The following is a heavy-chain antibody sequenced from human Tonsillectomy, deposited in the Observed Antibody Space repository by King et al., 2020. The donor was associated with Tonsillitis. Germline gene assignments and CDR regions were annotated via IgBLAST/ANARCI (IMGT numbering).Heavy chain of an antibody. D-gene: IGHD5-18*01. CDR3: ARDGFMSGYRSGMYYYYMDV. CDR2: IRGYCDDT. J-gene: IGHJ6*03. CDR1: GVTFSSYA. Sequence: VQLVESGGGLVQPGGSLRLSCAASGVTFSSYAMNWVRQAPGKGLEWVSGIRGYCDDTYDADSVKGRFTVSRDNSQNTLDLPMNRLRAEDTALYYCARDGFMSGYRSGMYYYYMDVWGKGTTVTVSS. V-gene: IGHV3-23*04.